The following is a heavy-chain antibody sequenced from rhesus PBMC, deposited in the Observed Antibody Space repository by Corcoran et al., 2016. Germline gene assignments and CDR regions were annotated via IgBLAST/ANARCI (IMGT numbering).Heavy chain of an antibody. D-gene: IGHD5-24*01. CDR1: GGSISGYYY. CDR2: IYGHSAST. J-gene: IGHJ4*01. Sequence: QVQLQQWGEGLVKPSETLSLTCAVYGGSISGYYYWSWIRQPPGKGLEWIGYIYGHSASTNYHPSLKHRVTLSHDPSKTHFPLKHSPVTAADTAVYYCARARGWRYSGYFDSWGQGVLVTVSS. V-gene: IGHV4-73*01. CDR3: ARARGWRYSGYFDS.